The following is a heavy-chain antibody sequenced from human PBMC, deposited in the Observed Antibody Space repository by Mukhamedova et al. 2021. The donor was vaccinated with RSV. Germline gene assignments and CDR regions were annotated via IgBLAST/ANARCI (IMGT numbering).Heavy chain of an antibody. D-gene: IGHD3-22*01. CDR2: IIPIFGTV. V-gene: IGHV1-69*01. CDR3: ASSAHTYYDSCGPDAFDF. Sequence: RQAPGQGLEWMGGIIPIFGTVNYAQTFQGRVTITADESTRTAYMELRSLRSEDTAVYYCASSAHTYYDSCGPDAFDFWGQGTMVTV. J-gene: IGHJ3*01.